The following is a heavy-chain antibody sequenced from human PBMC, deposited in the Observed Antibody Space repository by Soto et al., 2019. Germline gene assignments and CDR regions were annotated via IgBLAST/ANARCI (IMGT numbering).Heavy chain of an antibody. D-gene: IGHD6-19*01. CDR3: TSRPNWIAVDPLDY. CDR1: GFTFSDSA. CDR2: IRNKGNNYAT. Sequence: GGSLRLSCAASGFTFSDSAMHWVRQASGKGLEWVGRIRNKGNNYATAYTASVKGRFTISRDDSKNTVYLQMNSLKIDDTAVYHCTSRPNWIAVDPLDYSGLGTLITVSS. J-gene: IGHJ4*01. V-gene: IGHV3-73*01.